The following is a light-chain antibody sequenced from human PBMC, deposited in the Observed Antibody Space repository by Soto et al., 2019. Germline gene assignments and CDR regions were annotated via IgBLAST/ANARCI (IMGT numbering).Light chain of an antibody. CDR1: SSDVGTYDY. Sequence: QSALTQPASVSGSPGQSIAISCTGTSSDVGTYDYVSWYQQYPDKAPKLIIYEVTQRPSGVSNSFSGSKSGNTASLTISGLQAQDEADYYCSSHTSVNTRVFGTGTKLTVL. J-gene: IGLJ1*01. CDR3: SSHTSVNTRV. V-gene: IGLV2-14*01. CDR2: EVT.